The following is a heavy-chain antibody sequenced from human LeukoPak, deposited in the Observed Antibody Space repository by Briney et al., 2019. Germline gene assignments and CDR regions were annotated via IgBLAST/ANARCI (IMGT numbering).Heavy chain of an antibody. V-gene: IGHV1-18*01. CDR1: GYTFTSYG. CDR2: ISAYNGNT. Sequence: ASVKVSCKASGYTFTSYGISWVRQAPGQGLEWMGWISAYNGNTNYAQKLKGRVTMTTDKSTSTSYMEMSSLRSDDTAVYYCARDPIPSDYWGQGTLVTVSS. CDR3: ARDPIPSDY. J-gene: IGHJ4*02.